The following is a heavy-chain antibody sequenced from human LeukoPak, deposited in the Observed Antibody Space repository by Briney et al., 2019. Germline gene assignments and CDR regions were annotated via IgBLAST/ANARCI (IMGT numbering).Heavy chain of an antibody. CDR2: IYYSGST. J-gene: IGHJ5*02. V-gene: IGHV4-59*01. Sequence: PSETLSLTCTVSGGSISSYYWSWIRQPPGKGLEWIGYIYYSGSTNHNPSLESRVTISVDTSKNQFSLKLSSVTAADTAVYYCARGDFARDFWSGYYRNWFDPWGQGTLVTVSS. CDR3: ARGDFARDFWSGYYRNWFDP. D-gene: IGHD3-3*01. CDR1: GGSISSYY.